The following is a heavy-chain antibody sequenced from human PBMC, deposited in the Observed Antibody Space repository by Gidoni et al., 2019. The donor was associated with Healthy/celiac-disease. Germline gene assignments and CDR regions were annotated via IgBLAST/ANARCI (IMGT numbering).Heavy chain of an antibody. J-gene: IGHJ1*01. CDR3: ARGYGSGSYRYFQH. Sequence: QVQLQQWGAGLLKPSETLSLTCAVYGGSFSGYYWSWIRQPPGKGLEWIGEINHSGSTNYNPSLKSRVTISVDTSKNQFSLKLSSVTAADTAVYYCARGYGSGSYRYFQHWGQGTLVTVSS. CDR2: INHSGST. V-gene: IGHV4-34*01. D-gene: IGHD3-10*01. CDR1: GGSFSGYY.